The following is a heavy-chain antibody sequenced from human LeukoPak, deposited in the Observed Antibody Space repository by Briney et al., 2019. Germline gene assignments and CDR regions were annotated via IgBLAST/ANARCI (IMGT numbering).Heavy chain of an antibody. J-gene: IGHJ4*02. CDR3: ARDLYYYDSSGYEFDY. CDR2: IYSGGST. D-gene: IGHD3-22*01. V-gene: IGHV3-53*01. CDR1: GFTVSSNY. Sequence: GGSLRLSCAASGFTVSSNYMSWVRQAPGKGLEWVSVIYSGGSTYYADSVKGRFTISRDNSKNTLYLQMNSLRAEDTAVYYCARDLYYYDSSGYEFDYWGQGTLVTVSS.